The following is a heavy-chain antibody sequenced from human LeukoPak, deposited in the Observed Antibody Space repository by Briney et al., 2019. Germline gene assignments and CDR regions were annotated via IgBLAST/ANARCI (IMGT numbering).Heavy chain of an antibody. CDR3: ARPFGSGTYYQFDL. D-gene: IGHD3-10*01. J-gene: IGHJ4*02. Sequence: PGGSLRLSCAASGFAFSSYWMSWVRQAPGKGLEWVGNIKGDGSDKYYLDSLKGRFTVSRDNAKNSLYLQVNSLRADDTAVYYCARPFGSGTYYQFDLWGQGTLVTVSS. V-gene: IGHV3-7*04. CDR1: GFAFSSYW. CDR2: IKGDGSDK.